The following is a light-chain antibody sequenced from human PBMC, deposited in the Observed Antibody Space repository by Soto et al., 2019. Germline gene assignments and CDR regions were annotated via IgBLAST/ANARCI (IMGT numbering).Light chain of an antibody. Sequence: IVLTQSPGTVSLSPGERATLSCRASQSVSSNYLAWYQQKSGQSPRLLIYDVSTRATGVPARVSGTGSETDFTLTISGLQSEDSAVYFCQQYNKWPFSFGQGTRLEIK. CDR2: DVS. CDR1: QSVSSN. V-gene: IGKV3-15*01. CDR3: QQYNKWPFS. J-gene: IGKJ5*01.